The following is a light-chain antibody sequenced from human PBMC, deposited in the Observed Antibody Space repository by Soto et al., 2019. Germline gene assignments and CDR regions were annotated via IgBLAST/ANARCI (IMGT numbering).Light chain of an antibody. Sequence: QSALTQPASVSGSPGQSITISCTGTSSDVGAYNYVSWYQQHPGKAPKLMISNVSNRLSGVSNRFSGSKSVNTASPTNSGLQDEDEANYYSRSYTSSSVVFGRGTELTVL. J-gene: IGLJ2*01. CDR3: RSYTSSSVV. V-gene: IGLV2-14*01. CDR1: SSDVGAYNY. CDR2: NVS.